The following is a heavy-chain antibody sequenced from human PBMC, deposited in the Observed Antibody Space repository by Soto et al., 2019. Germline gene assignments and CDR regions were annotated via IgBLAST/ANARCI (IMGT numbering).Heavy chain of an antibody. V-gene: IGHV1-46*01. J-gene: IGHJ4*02. CDR2: VNPSGGHT. D-gene: IGHD2-21*02. CDR3: ARGGHVVVVTAALDY. CDR1: GYIFTSFG. Sequence: ASVKVSCKASGYIFTSFGISWVRQAPGQGLEWMGTVNPSGGHTTYAQHFLGRVTMTRDTSTSTLYMELTSLTSDDTAIYYCARGGHVVVVTAALDYWGQGTLVTVSS.